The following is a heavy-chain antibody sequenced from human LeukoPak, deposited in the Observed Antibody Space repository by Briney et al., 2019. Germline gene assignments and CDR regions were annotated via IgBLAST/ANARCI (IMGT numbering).Heavy chain of an antibody. Sequence: GGSLRLSCAASGFTFDDYGMSWVRQAPGKGLEWVSGINWNGGSTGYADSVKGRFTISRDNAKNSLYLQMNSLRAEDTALYYCARDFGAAAGTFISTQLKYYYYMDVWGKGTTVTVSS. J-gene: IGHJ6*03. CDR3: ARDFGAAAGTFISTQLKYYYYMDV. CDR2: INWNGGST. CDR1: GFTFDDYG. V-gene: IGHV3-20*04. D-gene: IGHD6-13*01.